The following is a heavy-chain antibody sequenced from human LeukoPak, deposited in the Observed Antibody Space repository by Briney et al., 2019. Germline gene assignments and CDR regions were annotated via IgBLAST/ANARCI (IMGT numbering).Heavy chain of an antibody. CDR2: IDSSGST. J-gene: IGHJ4*02. CDR3: ARDAYGGNGY. CDR1: GGSISSYY. Sequence: SETLSLTCTVSGGSISSYYWSWTRQPAGRGLEWIGRIDSSGSTNYNPSLKSRVTMSVDTSNNQFSLKLTSVTAADTAMYYCARDAYGGNGYWGQGTLVTVSS. V-gene: IGHV4-4*07. D-gene: IGHD2-21*01.